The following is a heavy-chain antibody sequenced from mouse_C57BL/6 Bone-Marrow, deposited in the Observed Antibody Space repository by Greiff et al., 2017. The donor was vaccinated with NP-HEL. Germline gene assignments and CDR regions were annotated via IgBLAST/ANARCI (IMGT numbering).Heavy chain of an antibody. CDR1: GYTFTDYY. J-gene: IGHJ4*01. Sequence: VQLQQSGPVLVKPGASVKMSCKASGYTFTDYYMNWVKQSHGKSLEWIGVINPYNGGTSYNQKFKGKATLTVDTSSSTAYMELNSLTSEDSAVYYCARSGNYYGSGVDYWGQGTSVTVSS. CDR2: INPYNGGT. CDR3: ARSGNYYGSGVDY. V-gene: IGHV1-19*01. D-gene: IGHD1-1*01.